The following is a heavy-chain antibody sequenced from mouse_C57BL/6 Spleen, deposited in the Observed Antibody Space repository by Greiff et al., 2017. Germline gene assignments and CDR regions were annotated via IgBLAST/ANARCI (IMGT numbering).Heavy chain of an antibody. CDR2: INPGSGGT. J-gene: IGHJ3*01. Sequence: QVQLQQSGAELVRPGTSVTVSCKASGYAFTNYLIEWVKQRPGQGLEWIGVINPGSGGTNYNEKFKGKATLTADKSSSTAYMQLSSLTSEDSAVYFCARGDSNYGKNWGQGTLVTVSA. V-gene: IGHV1-54*01. CDR1: GYAFTNYL. CDR3: ARGDSNYGKN. D-gene: IGHD2-5*01.